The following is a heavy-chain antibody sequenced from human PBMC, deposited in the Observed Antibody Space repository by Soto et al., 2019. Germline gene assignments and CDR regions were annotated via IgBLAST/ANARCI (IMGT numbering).Heavy chain of an antibody. CDR2: IYYSGST. D-gene: IGHD3-16*01. CDR3: ERQRKVGGYYYYYGMDV. J-gene: IGHJ6*02. Sequence: PSETLSLTGTVSGGSISSSSDYWGWIRQPPGKGLEWIGSIYYSGSTYYNPSLKSRVTISVDTSKNQFSLKLSSVTAADTAVYYCERQRKVGGYYYYYGMDVWGLGTTVTVSS. CDR1: GGSISSSSDY. V-gene: IGHV4-39*01.